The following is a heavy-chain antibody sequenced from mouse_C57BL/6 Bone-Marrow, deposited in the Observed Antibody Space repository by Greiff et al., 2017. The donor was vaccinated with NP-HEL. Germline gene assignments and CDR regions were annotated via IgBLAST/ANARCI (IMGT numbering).Heavy chain of an antibody. CDR1: GYAFSSSW. CDR3: APMYYFDY. V-gene: IGHV1-82*01. Sequence: QVQLQQSGPELVKPGASVKISCKASGYAFSSSWMNWVKQRPGKGLEGIGRIYPGDGDTNYNGKFKGKATLTADKSSSTAYMQLSSLTSEDSAVYFCAPMYYFDYWGQGTTLTVSS. CDR2: IYPGDGDT. J-gene: IGHJ2*01.